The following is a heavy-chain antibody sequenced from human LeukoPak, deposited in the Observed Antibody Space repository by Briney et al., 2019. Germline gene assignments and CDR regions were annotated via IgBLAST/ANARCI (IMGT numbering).Heavy chain of an antibody. V-gene: IGHV4-39*01. CDR3: ASHGRYGDYVDSNWSDP. CDR1: GGSISSSSYY. J-gene: IGHJ5*02. CDR2: IYYSGST. D-gene: IGHD4-17*01. Sequence: SETLSLTCTVSGGSISSSSYYWGWIRQPPGKGLEWIGSIYYSGSTYYNPSLKSRVTISVDTSKNQFSLKLSSVTAADTAVYYCASHGRYGDYVDSNWSDPWGQGTLVTVSS.